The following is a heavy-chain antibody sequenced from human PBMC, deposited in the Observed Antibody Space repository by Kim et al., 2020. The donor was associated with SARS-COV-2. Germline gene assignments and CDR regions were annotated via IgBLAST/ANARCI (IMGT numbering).Heavy chain of an antibody. D-gene: IGHD3-9*01. J-gene: IGHJ4*02. CDR3: GRGFGYGDWLAY. CDR2: T. Sequence: TGYAASVKGRFTISRDNAKNSLYLQMDSLRAEDTALYHCGRGFGYGDWLAYWGQGTLVSVSS. V-gene: IGHV3-20*01.